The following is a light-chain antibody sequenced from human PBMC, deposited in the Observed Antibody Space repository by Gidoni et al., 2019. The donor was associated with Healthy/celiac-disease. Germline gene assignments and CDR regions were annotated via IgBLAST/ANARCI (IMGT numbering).Light chain of an antibody. CDR1: QSVSRN. CDR2: GAS. Sequence: EIVMTQSPATLSVSPGEGATLFCRASQSVSRNLAWYEQRPGQAPRLLIYGASTRATGIPARFSGSGSGTEFTLTISSLQSEDFAVYYCQQYNNWPWYTFGQGTKLEIK. CDR3: QQYNNWPWYT. V-gene: IGKV3-15*01. J-gene: IGKJ2*01.